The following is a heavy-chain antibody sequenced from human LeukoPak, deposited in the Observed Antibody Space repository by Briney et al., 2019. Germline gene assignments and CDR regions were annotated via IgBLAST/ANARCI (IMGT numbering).Heavy chain of an antibody. D-gene: IGHD5-18*01. CDR3: ARAPGDTSMVNQRDHYYYYAMTS. J-gene: IGHJ6*02. CDR2: IYYSGST. Sequence: PSETLSLTCTVSGGSISGYYWSWIRQPPGKGLEWIGYIYYSGSTNYNPSLKSRVTISIDTSKNQFSLKLSSVTAADTAVYYCARAPGDTSMVNQRDHYYYYAMTSGAKGPRSSSP. V-gene: IGHV4-59*01. CDR1: GGSISGYY.